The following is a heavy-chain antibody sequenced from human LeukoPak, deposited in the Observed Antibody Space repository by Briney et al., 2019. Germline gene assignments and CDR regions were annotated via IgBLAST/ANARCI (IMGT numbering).Heavy chain of an antibody. CDR1: GFTFSSNW. J-gene: IGHJ5*02. V-gene: IGHV3-7*05. CDR3: ARGDYSSPRAWFDP. D-gene: IGHD4-11*01. CDR2: IKPDGSEK. Sequence: GGSLRLSCATSGFTFSSNWMSWVRQAPGKGLEWVANIKPDGSEKNYVDSVKGRFTISRDNAKNSLYLQMNSLRAEDTAVYYCARGDYSSPRAWFDPWGQGTLVIVSS.